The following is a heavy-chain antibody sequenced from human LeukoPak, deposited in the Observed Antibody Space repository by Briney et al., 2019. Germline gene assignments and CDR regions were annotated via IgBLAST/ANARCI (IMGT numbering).Heavy chain of an antibody. V-gene: IGHV4-59*08. CDR3: ARHYYDSSGYYSHYFDY. J-gene: IGHJ4*02. CDR1: GGSISSYY. D-gene: IGHD3-22*01. CDR2: IYYSGST. Sequence: SETLSLTCTVSGGSISSYYWSWIRQPPGEGLEWIGYIYYSGSTNYNPSLKSRVTISVDTSKNQFSLKLSSVTAADTAVYYCARHYYDSSGYYSHYFDYWGQGTLVTVSS.